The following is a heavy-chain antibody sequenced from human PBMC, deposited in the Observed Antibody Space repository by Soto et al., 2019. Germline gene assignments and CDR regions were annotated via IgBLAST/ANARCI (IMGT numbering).Heavy chain of an antibody. V-gene: IGHV3-21*01. Sequence: PGGSLRLSCVGSGFTFSTYSINWVRQAPGKGLEWVSSISSRSDIYYADSVKGRFTISRDNAKNSVSLQMNILRAEGTAVYYCAREYTAWPLAYGLDVWGQGTTVTVSS. CDR3: AREYTAWPLAYGLDV. CDR1: GFTFSTYS. CDR2: ISSRSDI. D-gene: IGHD2-2*02. J-gene: IGHJ6*02.